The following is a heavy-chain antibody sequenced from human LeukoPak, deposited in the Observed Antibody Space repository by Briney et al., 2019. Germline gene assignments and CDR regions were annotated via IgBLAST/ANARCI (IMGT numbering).Heavy chain of an antibody. CDR2: INSSGGRT. J-gene: IGHJ4*02. D-gene: IGHD4-23*01. V-gene: IGHV3-23*01. CDR1: GFTFSSYA. Sequence: GGSLRLSCAASGFTFSSYAMSWVRQAPGKGLEWVSSINSSGGRTYYADSVKGRFTISRDNSKNTLYLQMNSLRAEDTAVYYCAIGPGGVFHYWGQGTLVIVSS. CDR3: AIGPGGVFHY.